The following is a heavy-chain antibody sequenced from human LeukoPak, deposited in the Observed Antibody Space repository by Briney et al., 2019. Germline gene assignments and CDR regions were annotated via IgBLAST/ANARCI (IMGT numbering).Heavy chain of an antibody. CDR2: ISDSGGGA. Sequence: PGGSLRLSCAASGFTFSSYAMSWVRQAPGKGLEWVSAISDSGGGAYYADSVKGRFTISRDNSKNTLYLQMNSLRAEDTAVYYCGSNIEAAGTMRYDYWGQGTLVTVSS. D-gene: IGHD6-13*01. CDR3: GSNIEAAGTMRYDY. CDR1: GFTFSSYA. J-gene: IGHJ4*02. V-gene: IGHV3-23*01.